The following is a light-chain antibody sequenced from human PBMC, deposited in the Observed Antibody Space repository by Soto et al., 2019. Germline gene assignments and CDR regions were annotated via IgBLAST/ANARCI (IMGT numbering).Light chain of an antibody. CDR3: QQANSFPRT. CDR2: AAS. CDR1: QGISSC. Sequence: DIQMTQSPFAVSASVGDRVSITCRASQGISSCLAWYQQKRGKAPKLLIYAASSLQSGVPSRFSGSGSGTDFTLTISSLQPEDSATFYCQQANSFPRTFGQGTKVEIK. V-gene: IGKV1-12*01. J-gene: IGKJ1*01.